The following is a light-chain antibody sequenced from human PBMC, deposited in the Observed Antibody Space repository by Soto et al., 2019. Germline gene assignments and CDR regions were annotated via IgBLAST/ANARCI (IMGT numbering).Light chain of an antibody. V-gene: IGKV1-39*01. Sequence: DILMTQSPSSLSSSVGDRVTITCRASQSISNYLNWYQQKPGKAPNLLIYAASTLQSGVPSRFSGGGSGTDFTLTISSLQPEDFAIYYCQQTYTTPEITFGQGTRLEIK. CDR2: AAS. CDR1: QSISNY. CDR3: QQTYTTPEIT. J-gene: IGKJ5*01.